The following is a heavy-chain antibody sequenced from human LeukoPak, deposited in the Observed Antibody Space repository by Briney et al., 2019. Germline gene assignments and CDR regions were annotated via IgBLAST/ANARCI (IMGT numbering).Heavy chain of an antibody. D-gene: IGHD6-13*01. CDR1: GYTLTELS. J-gene: IGHJ6*03. CDR3: AKDPVRLGYSSSSDLNYYYYYMDV. Sequence: ASVKVSCKVSGYTLTELSMHWVRQAPGKGLEWMGGFDPEDGETIYAQKFQGRVTMTEDTSTDTAYMELSSLRAEDTAVYYCAKDPVRLGYSSSSDLNYYYYYMDVWGKGTTVTVSS. V-gene: IGHV1-24*01. CDR2: FDPEDGET.